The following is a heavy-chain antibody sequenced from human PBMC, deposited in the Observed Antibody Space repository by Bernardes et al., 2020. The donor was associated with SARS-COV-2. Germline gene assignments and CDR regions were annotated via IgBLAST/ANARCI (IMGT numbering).Heavy chain of an antibody. Sequence: ASVKVSCKASGYSFTSYGISWVRQAPGQGLEWMGWISADNGNTYYAELLQDRVTLTTDASTRTAYMELRSLRSDDTAVYYCVRGGTLTGDHYYYYGMDVWGQGTTVTVSS. V-gene: IGHV1-18*01. J-gene: IGHJ6*02. CDR1: GYSFTSYG. CDR2: ISADNGNT. D-gene: IGHD3-9*01. CDR3: VRGGTLTGDHYYYYGMDV.